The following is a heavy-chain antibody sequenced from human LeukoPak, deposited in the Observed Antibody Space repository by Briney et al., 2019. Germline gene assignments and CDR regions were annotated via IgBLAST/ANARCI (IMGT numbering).Heavy chain of an antibody. CDR1: GFTFRNYV. V-gene: IGHV3-7*01. Sequence: GGSLGLSCAASGFTFRNYVIHWVRQAPGKGLEWVASIKQDGTEKYYVDSVKGRFTISRDNAKNSLYLQMNSLRAEDTGVYYCARDLDYWGQGTLVTVSS. CDR2: IKQDGTEK. CDR3: ARDLDY. J-gene: IGHJ4*02.